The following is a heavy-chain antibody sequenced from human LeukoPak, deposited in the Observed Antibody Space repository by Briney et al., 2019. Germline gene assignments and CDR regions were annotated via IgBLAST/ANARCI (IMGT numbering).Heavy chain of an antibody. Sequence: GGSLRLSCAASGFTFSDYSMNWVRQAPGKGLEWVSLIRSDSSTIYYADSVKGRFTISRDNAKNSLYLQMNSLRDEDTAVYYCARLDSSGYYPDLQIDYWGQGTLVTVSS. V-gene: IGHV3-48*02. D-gene: IGHD3-22*01. J-gene: IGHJ4*02. CDR1: GFTFSDYS. CDR2: IRSDSSTI. CDR3: ARLDSSGYYPDLQIDY.